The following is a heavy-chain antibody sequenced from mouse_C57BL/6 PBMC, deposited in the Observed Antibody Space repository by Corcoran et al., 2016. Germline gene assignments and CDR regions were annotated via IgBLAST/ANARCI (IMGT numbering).Heavy chain of an antibody. CDR2: INTYSGVP. CDR1: GYTFTTYG. Sequence: QIQLVQSGPELKKPGETVKISCKASGYTFTTYGMSWVKQAPGKGLKWMGWINTYSGVPTYADDFKGRFAFSLETSASTAYLQINNLKNEDTATYFCATDYDWFAYWGQGTLVTVSA. J-gene: IGHJ3*01. D-gene: IGHD2-4*01. CDR3: ATDYDWFAY. V-gene: IGHV9-3*01.